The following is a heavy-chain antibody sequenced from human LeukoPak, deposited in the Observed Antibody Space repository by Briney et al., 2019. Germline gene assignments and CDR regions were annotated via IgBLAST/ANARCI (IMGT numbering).Heavy chain of an antibody. CDR2: IRGGGGSA. V-gene: IGHV3-23*01. Sequence: GGSLRLSCTASGFTFSAYAMMWVRQAPGKGPEWVSAIRGGGGSAFYADSVKGRFTISRGNSKYTLFLQMNSLRAEDTAVYYCARDPNGDYIGAFDMWGPGTMVTVSS. CDR1: GFTFSAYA. J-gene: IGHJ3*02. CDR3: ARDPNGDYIGAFDM. D-gene: IGHD4-17*01.